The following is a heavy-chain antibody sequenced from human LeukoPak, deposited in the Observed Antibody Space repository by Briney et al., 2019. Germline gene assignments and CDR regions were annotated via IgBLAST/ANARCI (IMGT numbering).Heavy chain of an antibody. CDR3: ARGVPSGVDYFDY. CDR2: IKQDGSEK. D-gene: IGHD6-19*01. CDR1: GFTFSSYW. J-gene: IGHJ4*02. Sequence: GESLRLSCAASGFTFSSYWMSWVRQAPGKGLEWVANIKQDGSEKYYVDSVKGRFTISRDNAKNSLFLQMSSLRAEGTAVYFCARGVPSGVDYFDYWGQGTLVTVSS. V-gene: IGHV3-7*01.